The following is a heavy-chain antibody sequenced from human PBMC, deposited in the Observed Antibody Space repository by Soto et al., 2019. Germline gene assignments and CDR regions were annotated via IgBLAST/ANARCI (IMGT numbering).Heavy chain of an antibody. J-gene: IGHJ5*02. D-gene: IGHD2-15*01. Sequence: AAVKVSCKGSGYTFTSYGISWVRQAPGQGLEWMGWISAYNGNTNYAQKLQGGVTMTTDTSTSTAYMELRSLRSDDTAVYYCARAGVPLYCSGGSCYSKNWFDPWGQGTVVTVSS. CDR2: ISAYNGNT. V-gene: IGHV1-18*01. CDR1: GYTFTSYG. CDR3: ARAGVPLYCSGGSCYSKNWFDP.